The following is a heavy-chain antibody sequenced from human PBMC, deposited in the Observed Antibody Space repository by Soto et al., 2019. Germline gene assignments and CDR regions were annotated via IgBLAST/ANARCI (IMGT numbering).Heavy chain of an antibody. CDR1: GFTFSSYS. CDR3: ARAEGGSLYCSGGSCYLPNWFDP. D-gene: IGHD2-15*01. Sequence: PGGSLRLSCAASGFTFSSYSMNWVRQAPGKGLEWVSSISSSSSYIYYADSVKGRFTISRDNAKNSLYLQMNSLRAEDTAVYYCARAEGGSLYCSGGSCYLPNWFDPWGQGTLVTVSS. J-gene: IGHJ5*02. CDR2: ISSSSSYI. V-gene: IGHV3-21*01.